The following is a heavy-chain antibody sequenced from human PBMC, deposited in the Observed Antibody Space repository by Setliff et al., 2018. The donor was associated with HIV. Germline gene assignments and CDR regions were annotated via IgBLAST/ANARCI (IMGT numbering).Heavy chain of an antibody. V-gene: IGHV4-59*08. J-gene: IGHJ4*02. CDR1: DGSFSNYY. CDR2: IYYSGNT. D-gene: IGHD1-26*01. CDR3: ARHRDGGTYPLDY. Sequence: SETLSLTCTVSDGSFSNYYWSWIRQSPGKGLEWIGWIYYSGNTRYNPSLKSRVTISLDTSKNRFSLQLTSVTAADTAVYYCARHRDGGTYPLDYWGQGTLVTVSS.